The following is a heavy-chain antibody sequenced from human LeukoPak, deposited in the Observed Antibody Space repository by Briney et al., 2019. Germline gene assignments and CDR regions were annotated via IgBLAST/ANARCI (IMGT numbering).Heavy chain of an antibody. CDR2: IIPILGIA. V-gene: IGHV1-69*04. Sequence: SVKVSCKASGGTFSSYAISWVRQAPGQGLEWLGRIIPILGIANYAQKFQCRVTITADKSTSTAYMELSSLRSEDTAVYYCAGLLRDGPAPWGQGTLVTVSS. J-gene: IGHJ4*02. D-gene: IGHD3-10*01. CDR3: AGLLRDGPAP. CDR1: GGTFSSYA.